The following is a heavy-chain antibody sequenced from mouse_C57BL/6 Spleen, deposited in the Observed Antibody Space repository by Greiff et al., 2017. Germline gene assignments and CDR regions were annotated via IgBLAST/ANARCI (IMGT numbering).Heavy chain of an antibody. CDR3: AIERITTVEFAY. CDR1: GYTFTSYW. CDR2: IHPSDSDT. Sequence: QVQLQQSGAELVKPGASVKVSCKASGYTFTSYWMHWVKQRPGQGLEWIGRIHPSDSDTNYNQKFKGKATLTVDKSSSTAYMQLSSLTSEDSAVYYCAIERITTVEFAYWGQGTLVTVSA. D-gene: IGHD1-1*01. V-gene: IGHV1-74*01. J-gene: IGHJ3*01.